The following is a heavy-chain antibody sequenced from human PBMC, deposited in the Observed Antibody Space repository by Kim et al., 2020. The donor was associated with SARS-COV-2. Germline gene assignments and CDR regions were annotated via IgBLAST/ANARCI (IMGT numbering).Heavy chain of an antibody. CDR2: IYYSGNT. D-gene: IGHD3-16*02. V-gene: IGHV4-39*01. CDR3: ARHRLFFTFGGVIVRGYFDY. CDR1: GGSISSSSYY. Sequence: SETLSLTCTVSGGSISSSSYYWGWIRQPPGKGLEWIGSIYYSGNTYYNPSLKSRVTISVDTSKNQFSLKLSSVTAADTAVYYCARHRLFFTFGGVIVRGYFDYWGQGTLVTVSS. J-gene: IGHJ4*02.